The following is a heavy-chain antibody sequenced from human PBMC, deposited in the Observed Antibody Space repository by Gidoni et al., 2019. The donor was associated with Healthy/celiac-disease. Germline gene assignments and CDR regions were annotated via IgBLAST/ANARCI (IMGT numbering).Heavy chain of an antibody. CDR1: GFTVSSNY. D-gene: IGHD3-22*01. CDR3: AREGGYYYDSSGYYLY. J-gene: IGHJ4*02. Sequence: EVQLVETGGGLIQPGGSLRLSCAASGFTVSSNYMSWVRQAPGKGLEWVSVIYSGGSTYYADSVKGRFTISRDNSKNTLYLQMNSLRAEDTAVYYCAREGGYYYDSSGYYLYWGQGTLVTVSS. V-gene: IGHV3-53*02. CDR2: IYSGGST.